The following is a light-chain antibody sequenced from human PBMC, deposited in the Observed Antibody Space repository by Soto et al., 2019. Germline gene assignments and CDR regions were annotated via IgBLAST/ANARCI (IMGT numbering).Light chain of an antibody. J-gene: IGKJ3*01. CDR2: GAS. Sequence: EIVLTQSPGTLALSPGERATLSCRASQSVSRSVLAWYQQKPGQAPRLLIYGASSRATGVPDRFSGSGSGTDFTLTINRLEAEDFAVYYCQQYGSPPFTFGPGTKVDI. CDR3: QQYGSPPFT. CDR1: QSVSRSV. V-gene: IGKV3-20*01.